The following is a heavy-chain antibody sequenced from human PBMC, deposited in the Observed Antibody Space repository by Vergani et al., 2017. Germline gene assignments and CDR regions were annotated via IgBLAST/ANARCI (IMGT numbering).Heavy chain of an antibody. D-gene: IGHD2-15*01. CDR2: IHTSGST. CDR3: ARGSCLGGSCYKPLFDY. Sequence: QVQLQESGPGLVKPSQTLSLTCTVSGGSINSHNYYWSWIRQPAGKGLEWIGRIHTSGSTNSNPSLKSRVTMSEATSKNQFSLNLTLVTAADTAVYFCARGSCLGGSCYKPLFDYWGQGILVTVSS. CDR1: GGSINSHNYY. J-gene: IGHJ4*02. V-gene: IGHV4-61*02.